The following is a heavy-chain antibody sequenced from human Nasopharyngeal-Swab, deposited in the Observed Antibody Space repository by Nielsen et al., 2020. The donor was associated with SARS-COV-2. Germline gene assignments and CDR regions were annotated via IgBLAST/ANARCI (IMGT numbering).Heavy chain of an antibody. CDR3: AKAAPYYLDY. Sequence: GGSLRLSCAASGFTFSSYSMNWVRQAPGKGLEWVSYISSSSSTIYYADSVKGRFAISRDNPKNTLFLQMNSLRPEDTALYYCAKAAPYYLDYWGRGTLVTVSS. D-gene: IGHD3-22*01. CDR2: ISSSSSTI. J-gene: IGHJ4*01. V-gene: IGHV3-48*01. CDR1: GFTFSSYS.